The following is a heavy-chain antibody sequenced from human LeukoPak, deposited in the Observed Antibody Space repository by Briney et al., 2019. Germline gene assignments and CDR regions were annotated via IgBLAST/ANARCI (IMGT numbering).Heavy chain of an antibody. J-gene: IGHJ4*02. CDR1: GFTFSSYG. CDR2: ISYDGSNK. CDR3: AKERLLWFGEPSE. Sequence: GGSLRLSCAASGFTFSSYGMHWVRQAPGKGLEWVAVISYDGSNKYYADSVKGRFTISRDNSKNTLYLQMNSLRAEDTAVYYCAKERLLWFGEPSEWGQGTLVTVSS. V-gene: IGHV3-30*18. D-gene: IGHD3-10*01.